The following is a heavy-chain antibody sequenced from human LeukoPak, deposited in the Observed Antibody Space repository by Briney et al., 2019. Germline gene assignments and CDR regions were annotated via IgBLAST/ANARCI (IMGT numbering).Heavy chain of an antibody. CDR1: GYTLTGYY. CDR2: INPNSGGT. D-gene: IGHD2-15*01. V-gene: IGHV1-2*02. CDR3: ASHSVVVVAASDY. Sequence: ASVKVSCKASGYTLTGYYMHWVRQAPGQGLEWMGWINPNSGGTNYAQKFQGRVTMTRDTSISTAYMELSRLRSDDTAVYYCASHSVVVVAASDYWGQGTLVTVSS. J-gene: IGHJ4*02.